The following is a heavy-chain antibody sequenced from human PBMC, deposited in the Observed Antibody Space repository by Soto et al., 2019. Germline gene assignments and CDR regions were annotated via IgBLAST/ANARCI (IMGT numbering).Heavy chain of an antibody. V-gene: IGHV1-69*06. CDR2: IIRIFGTA. D-gene: IGHD1-1*01. CDR1: GGTFSSYA. Sequence: QVQLVQSGAEVKKPGSSVKVSCKASGGTFSSYAISWVRQAPGQGLEWMGGIIRIFGTANYAQKFQGRVTITADKSTSTAYMELSSLRSEDTAVYYCASCSRRCPTKRYYYGMDVWGQGTTVTVSS. J-gene: IGHJ6*02. CDR3: ASCSRRCPTKRYYYGMDV.